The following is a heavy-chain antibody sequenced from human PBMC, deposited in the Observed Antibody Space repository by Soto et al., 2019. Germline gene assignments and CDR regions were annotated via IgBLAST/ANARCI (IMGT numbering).Heavy chain of an antibody. J-gene: IGHJ6*02. V-gene: IGHV1-69*13. CDR2: IIPIFGTA. CDR3: GRVYCGSTRCNCSYYYYGMDV. D-gene: IGHD2-2*01. Sequence: SEKVSCKASGGTFSSYAISWVQQAPGQGLELMGGIIPIFGTANYAQKFQGRVTITAGESTSTAYMELSSLRSDDTAVYYCGRVYCGSTRCNCSYYYYGMDVWGQGTTVTVSS. CDR1: GGTFSSYA.